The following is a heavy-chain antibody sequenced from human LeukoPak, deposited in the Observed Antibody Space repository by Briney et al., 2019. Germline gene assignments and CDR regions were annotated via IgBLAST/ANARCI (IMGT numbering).Heavy chain of an antibody. V-gene: IGHV3-21*01. CDR2: ISSSSSYI. D-gene: IGHD2-21*02. J-gene: IGHJ4*02. CDR3: AREENCGGDCYAYYFDY. CDR1: GFTFSSYS. Sequence: AGSLRLSCAASGFTFSSYSMNWVRQAPGKGLEWVSSISSSSSYIYYVDSLKDRFTISRDNAKNSLYLQMNSLRAEDTAVYYCAREENCGGDCYAYYFDYWGQGTLVTVSS.